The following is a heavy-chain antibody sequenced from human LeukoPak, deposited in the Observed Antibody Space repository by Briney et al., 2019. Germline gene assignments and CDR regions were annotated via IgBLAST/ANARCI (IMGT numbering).Heavy chain of an antibody. V-gene: IGHV3-33*01. Sequence: GGSLRLSCAASGFTFSSYGMHWVRQAPGKGLEWVAVIWYDGSNKYYADSVKGRFTISRDNSKNTLYLQMNSLRAEDTAVYYCXXDFYYYDSSGPDYWGQGTLVTVSS. CDR3: XXDFYYYDSSGPDY. D-gene: IGHD3-22*01. CDR2: IWYDGSNK. CDR1: GFTFSSYG. J-gene: IGHJ4*02.